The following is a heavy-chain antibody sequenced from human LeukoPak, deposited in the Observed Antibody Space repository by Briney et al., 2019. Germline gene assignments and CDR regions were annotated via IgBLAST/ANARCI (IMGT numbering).Heavy chain of an antibody. V-gene: IGHV1-8*03. CDR3: ARVGQQLVPGWFDP. Sequence: ASVKVSCRASGYTFTSYDINWVRQATGQGLEWMGWMNPNSGNTGYAQKFQGRVTITRNTSISTAYMELSSLRSEDTAVYYCARVGQQLVPGWFDPWGQGTLVTVSS. D-gene: IGHD6-13*01. CDR2: MNPNSGNT. CDR1: GYTFTSYD. J-gene: IGHJ5*02.